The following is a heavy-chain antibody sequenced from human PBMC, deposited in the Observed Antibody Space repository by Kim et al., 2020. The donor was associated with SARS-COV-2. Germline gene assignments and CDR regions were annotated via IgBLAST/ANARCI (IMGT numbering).Heavy chain of an antibody. J-gene: IGHJ6*02. Sequence: GGSLRLSCAASGFTFSSYSMNWVRQAPGKGLEWVSSISSSSSYIYYADSVKGRFTISRDNAKNSLYLQMNSLRAEDTAVYYCARGRGIGQVLRHYYGMDVWGQGTTVTVSS. V-gene: IGHV3-21*01. CDR2: ISSSSSYI. D-gene: IGHD2-8*01. CDR1: GFTFSSYS. CDR3: ARGRGIGQVLRHYYGMDV.